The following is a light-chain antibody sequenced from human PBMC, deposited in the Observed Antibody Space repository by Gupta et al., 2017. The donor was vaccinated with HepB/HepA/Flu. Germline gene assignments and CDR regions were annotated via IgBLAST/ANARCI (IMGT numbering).Light chain of an antibody. CDR1: NIGSKS. CDR2: YDS. V-gene: IGLV3-21*04. CDR3: QVWDSSSDRVV. Sequence: SSVLTQPPSVSVAPGKTARITCGGNNIGSKSVHWYQQKPGQAPVLVIYYDSDRPSGIPERFSGSNSGTTATLTISRVEAGDEADYYCQVWDSSSDRVVFGGGTKLTVL. J-gene: IGLJ2*01.